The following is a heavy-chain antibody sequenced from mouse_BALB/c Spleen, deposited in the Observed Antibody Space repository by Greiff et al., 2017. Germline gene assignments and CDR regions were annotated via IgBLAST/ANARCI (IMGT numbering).Heavy chain of an antibody. J-gene: IGHJ4*01. CDR2: IDPENGAT. CDR1: GFNIKDYY. Sequence: VQLLQSGAELVRPGASVKLSCTASGFNIKDYYMHWVKQRPEQGLEWIGWIDPENGATEYAPKFQGKATMTADTSSNTAYLQLSSLTSEDTAVYYCKARGYYGGSCYGMDYWGQGTSVTVSA. V-gene: IGHV14-4*02. CDR3: KARGYYGGSCYGMDY. D-gene: IGHD1-1*01.